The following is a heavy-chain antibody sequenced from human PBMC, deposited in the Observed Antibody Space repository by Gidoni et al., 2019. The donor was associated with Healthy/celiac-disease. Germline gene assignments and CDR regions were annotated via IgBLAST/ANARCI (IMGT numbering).Heavy chain of an antibody. CDR3: AHRLGRRGMNNWFDP. V-gene: IGHV2-5*02. CDR1: AFSPSTSAVG. D-gene: IGHD1-26*01. J-gene: IGHJ5*02. CDR2: IYWDDDK. Sequence: QITLKESGPTLVKPTQTLPLTCTSSAFSPSTSAVGVGWIRQPPGKALEWLALIYWDDDKRYSPSLKSRLTITKDTSKNQVVLTMTNMDPVDTATYYCAHRLGRRGMNNWFDPWGQGTLVTVSS.